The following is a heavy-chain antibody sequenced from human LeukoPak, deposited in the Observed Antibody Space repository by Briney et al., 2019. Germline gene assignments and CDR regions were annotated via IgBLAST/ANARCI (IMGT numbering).Heavy chain of an antibody. J-gene: IGHJ6*03. CDR3: ARAPDGSGSYFHYYYYYYMDV. Sequence: GASVKVSCKASGYTFTGYYMHWVRQAPGQGLEWMGWMNPNSGNTGYAQKFQGRVTITRNTSISTAYMELSSLRSEDTAVYYCARAPDGSGSYFHYYYYYYMDVWGKGTTVTVSS. D-gene: IGHD3-10*01. CDR1: GYTFTGYY. CDR2: MNPNSGNT. V-gene: IGHV1-8*03.